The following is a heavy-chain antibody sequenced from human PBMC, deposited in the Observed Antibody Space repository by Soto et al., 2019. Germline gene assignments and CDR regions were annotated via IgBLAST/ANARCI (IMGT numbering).Heavy chain of an antibody. V-gene: IGHV1-2*04. CDR3: ARESHIWTGLHFDY. CDR2: INPNSGGT. CDR1: GYTFTGYY. Sequence: RASVKVSCKASGYTFTGYYMHWVRQAPGQGLEWMGWINPNSGGTNYAQKFQGWVTMTRDTSISTAYMELSRLRSDDTAVYYCARESHIWTGLHFDYGGQGTRVTVSS. D-gene: IGHD3-9*01. J-gene: IGHJ4*02.